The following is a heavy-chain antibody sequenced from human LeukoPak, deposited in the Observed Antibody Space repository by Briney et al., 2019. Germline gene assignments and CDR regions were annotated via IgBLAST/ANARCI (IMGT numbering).Heavy chain of an antibody. V-gene: IGHV4-4*02. Sequence: SEALSLTCAVSGGSISSSNWWSWVRQPPGKGLEWIGEIYHSGSTNYNPSLKSRVTISVDKSKNQFSLKLSSVTAADTAVYYCARRYCSGGSCYEIDYWGQGTLVTVSS. J-gene: IGHJ4*02. CDR2: IYHSGST. CDR1: GGSISSSNW. CDR3: ARRYCSGGSCYEIDY. D-gene: IGHD2-15*01.